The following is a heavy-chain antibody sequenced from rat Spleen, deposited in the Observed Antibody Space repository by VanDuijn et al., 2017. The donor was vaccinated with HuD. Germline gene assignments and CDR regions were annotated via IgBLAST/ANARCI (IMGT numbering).Heavy chain of an antibody. V-gene: IGHV5-25*01. CDR2: IASGGSNS. D-gene: IGHD1-11*01. CDR1: GFTFSTFA. J-gene: IGHJ2*01. CDR3: AKGDYGGYSEPDWFAY. Sequence: EVHLVESGGCLVQPGRSLKLSCTASGFTFSTFAMAWVRQAPKKGLEWVATIASGGSNSFYPDSVKGRFTISRDNAKSTLYLQMDSLRSEDTATYYCAKGDYGGYSEPDWFAYWGQGVMVTVSS.